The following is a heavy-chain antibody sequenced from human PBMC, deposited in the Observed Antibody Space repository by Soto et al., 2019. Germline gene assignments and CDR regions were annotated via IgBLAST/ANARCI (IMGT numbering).Heavy chain of an antibody. D-gene: IGHD2-15*01. CDR1: GGTFSSYA. V-gene: IGHV1-69*01. J-gene: IGHJ5*02. CDR3: VRKGICSGGSCYDWFDP. Sequence: QVQLVQSGAEVKKPGSSVKVSCKASGGTFSSYAISWVRQAPGQGLEWMGGIIPIFGTANYAQKFQGRVTITADESTSTAYMELSSLRSEDTAVYYCVRKGICSGGSCYDWFDPWGQGTLVTVSS. CDR2: IIPIFGTA.